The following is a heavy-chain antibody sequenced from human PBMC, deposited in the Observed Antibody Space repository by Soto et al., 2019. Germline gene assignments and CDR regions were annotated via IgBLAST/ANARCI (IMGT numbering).Heavy chain of an antibody. Sequence: SETLSLTCAVYGGSFSGYYWSWIRQPPGKGLEWIGEINHSGSTNYNPSFKSRVTISVDTSKNLFSLKLSSVTAADTAVFYCASSGGDYYDSSGYYYGPFYWGQGTLVTVSS. J-gene: IGHJ4*02. CDR2: INHSGST. CDR3: ASSGGDYYDSSGYYYGPFY. CDR1: GGSFSGYY. V-gene: IGHV4-34*01. D-gene: IGHD3-22*01.